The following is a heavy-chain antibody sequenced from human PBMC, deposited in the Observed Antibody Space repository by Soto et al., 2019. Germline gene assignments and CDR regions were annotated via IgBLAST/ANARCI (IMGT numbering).Heavy chain of an antibody. V-gene: IGHV3-74*01. D-gene: IGHD1-1*01. CDR1: GFSFSSYG. J-gene: IGHJ4*02. CDR3: AGASGWKFDY. CDR2: VDADESGT. Sequence: GGSLRLSCAASGFSFSSYGMHWVRQAPGTGLVWVSRVDADESGTTYAGSVKGRFSISRDNAKNTVSLQMNNLRAEDTAVYYCAGASGWKFDYWGLGVLVTVSS.